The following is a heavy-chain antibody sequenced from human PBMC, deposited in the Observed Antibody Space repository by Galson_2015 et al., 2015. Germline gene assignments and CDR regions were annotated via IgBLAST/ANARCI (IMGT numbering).Heavy chain of an antibody. CDR3: ARQVSYDSSGYYQSYFDY. J-gene: IGHJ4*02. CDR1: GYSFTSYW. V-gene: IGHV5-51*01. D-gene: IGHD3-22*01. Sequence: QSGAEVKKPGESLKISCKGSGYSFTSYWIGWVRQMPGKGLEWMGIIYPGDSDTRYSPSFQGQVTISADKSISTAYLQWSSLKASDTAMYYCARQVSYDSSGYYQSYFDYWGQGTLVTVSS. CDR2: IYPGDSDT.